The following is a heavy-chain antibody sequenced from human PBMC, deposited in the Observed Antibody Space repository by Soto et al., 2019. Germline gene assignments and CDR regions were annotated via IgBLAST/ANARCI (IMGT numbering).Heavy chain of an antibody. CDR1: GGVFSSFG. Sequence: QVQLVQSGAEVKKPGSSVRVSCKSSGGVFSSFGLSWVRQAPGQGLEWMGGIIPIFGSANYAQKFQGRVTITADDSTSPVYMELSSLRSEDTALYYCARGRGNSAVITTFDYWGQGTLVTVSA. CDR2: IIPIFGSA. J-gene: IGHJ4*02. CDR3: ARGRGNSAVITTFDY. D-gene: IGHD3-16*01. V-gene: IGHV1-69*01.